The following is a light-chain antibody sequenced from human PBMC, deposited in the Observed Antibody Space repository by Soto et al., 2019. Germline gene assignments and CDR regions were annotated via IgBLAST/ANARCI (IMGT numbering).Light chain of an antibody. CDR3: QQYNNWPRT. Sequence: EIVMTQSPATLSVSPGERATLSCRASQSVSRNLAWYQQKPGQAPRLLIYGASTRATGIAARFSGSGSGTEFILTINSLQSEDFAVYYCQQYNNWPRTFGQGTK. CDR2: GAS. J-gene: IGKJ1*01. V-gene: IGKV3-15*01. CDR1: QSVSRN.